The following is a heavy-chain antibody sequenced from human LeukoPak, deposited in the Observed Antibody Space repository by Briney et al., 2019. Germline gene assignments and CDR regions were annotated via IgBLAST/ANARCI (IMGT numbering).Heavy chain of an antibody. CDR2: IKQDGTEK. CDR1: GFSFTTYW. J-gene: IGHJ4*02. V-gene: IGHV3-7*01. Sequence: GGSLRLSCAASGFSFTTYWMSWVRQAPGKGLEWVANIKQDGTEKYYVDSVKGRFTISRDNANNSLYLQMNSLRAEDTAVYYCARDYGGSSPFDYWGQGTLITVSS. CDR3: ARDYGGSSPFDY. D-gene: IGHD4-23*01.